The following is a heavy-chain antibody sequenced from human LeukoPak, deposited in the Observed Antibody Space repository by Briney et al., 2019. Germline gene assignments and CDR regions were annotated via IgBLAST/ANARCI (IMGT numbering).Heavy chain of an antibody. J-gene: IGHJ5*02. Sequence: SETLSLTCTVSGDSFISYYWSWIRQPPGKDLEWIGYMYYSGSTNYNPSLKSRVTISVDTSKNQFSLKLSSVTAADTAVYYCARGGYYGSGNDFRFDPWGQGTLVTVSS. CDR2: MYYSGST. CDR1: GDSFISYY. V-gene: IGHV4-59*01. D-gene: IGHD3-10*01. CDR3: ARGGYYGSGNDFRFDP.